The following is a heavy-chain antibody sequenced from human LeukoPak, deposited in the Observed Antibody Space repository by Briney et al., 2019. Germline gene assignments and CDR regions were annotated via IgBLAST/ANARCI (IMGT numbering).Heavy chain of an antibody. CDR2: IYYSGST. J-gene: IGHJ3*02. Sequence: PSETLSPTCTVSGGSISSYYWSWIRQPPGKGLEWIGYIYYSGSTNYNPSLKSRVTISVDTSKNQFSLKLSSVTAADTAVYYCARVTVTTSFLRDAFDIWGQGTMVTVSS. V-gene: IGHV4-59*01. CDR1: GGSISSYY. D-gene: IGHD4-17*01. CDR3: ARVTVTTSFLRDAFDI.